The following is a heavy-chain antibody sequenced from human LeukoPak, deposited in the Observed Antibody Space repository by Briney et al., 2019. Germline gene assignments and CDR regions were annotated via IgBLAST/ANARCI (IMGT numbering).Heavy chain of an antibody. D-gene: IGHD6-19*01. CDR3: ATISGYSSGWYMDY. CDR1: GFTFDDYA. CDR2: IYSGGST. J-gene: IGHJ4*02. Sequence: GRSLRLSCAASGFTFDDYAMHWVRQAPGKGLEWVSVIYSGGSTYYADSVKGRFTISRHNPKNTLYLQMNSLRAEDTAVYYCATISGYSSGWYMDYWGQGTLVTVSS. V-gene: IGHV3-53*04.